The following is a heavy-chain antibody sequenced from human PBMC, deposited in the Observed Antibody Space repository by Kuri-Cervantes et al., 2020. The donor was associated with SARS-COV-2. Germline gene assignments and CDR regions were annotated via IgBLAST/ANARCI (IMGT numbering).Heavy chain of an antibody. Sequence: ASVKVSCKASGYTFTAYYMHWVRQAPGQGLEWMGWINPNSGGANYAQKFQGRVTMTRDTSFSTVYMDLSRLRSDDTALYYCATSLKSLAYCSGGSCYHIDYWGQGTLVTVSS. CDR3: ATSLKSLAYCSGGSCYHIDY. CDR2: INPNSGGA. V-gene: IGHV1-2*02. D-gene: IGHD2-15*01. CDR1: GYTFTAYY. J-gene: IGHJ4*02.